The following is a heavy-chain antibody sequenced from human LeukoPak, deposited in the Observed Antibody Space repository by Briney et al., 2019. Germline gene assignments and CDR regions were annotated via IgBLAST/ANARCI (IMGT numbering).Heavy chain of an antibody. D-gene: IGHD2-2*02. V-gene: IGHV3-7*01. CDR2: IKQDGSEK. CDR3: ARVVPAAILSPAPAGYYYYYMDV. CDR1: GFTFSSYW. J-gene: IGHJ6*03. Sequence: GGSLRLSCAASGFTFSSYWMSWVRQAPGKGLEWVANIKQDGSEKYYVDSVKGRFTISRDNAKNSLYLQMNSLRAEDTAVYYCARVVPAAILSPAPAGYYYYYMDVWGKGTTVTVSS.